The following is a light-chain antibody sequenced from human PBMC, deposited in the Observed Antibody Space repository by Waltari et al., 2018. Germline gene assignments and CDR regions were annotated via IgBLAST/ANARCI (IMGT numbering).Light chain of an antibody. V-gene: IGLV2-11*01. CDR2: DVT. CDR1: ISNVGSTKY. CDR3: CSHAVGQYV. J-gene: IGLJ1*01. Sequence: QSALTQPRSVSGSFGQSVTILCTGSISNVGSTKYVSWYQQHPGKVPRLMFYDVTQRPSGVPTRFSSSKSGNTASLTSSGLQAEDEADYYCCSHAVGQYVFGPGTKVTV.